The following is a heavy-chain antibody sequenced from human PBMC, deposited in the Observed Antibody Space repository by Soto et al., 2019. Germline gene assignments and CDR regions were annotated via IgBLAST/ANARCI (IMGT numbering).Heavy chain of an antibody. CDR3: ARYRHARGTVGATSRLEA. J-gene: IGHJ5*02. D-gene: IGHD1-26*01. V-gene: IGHV3-53*01. CDR2: HYSGGST. CDR1: GFSVSSNY. Sequence: GGSLRLSCAISGFSVSSNYLSWVRQAPGKGLEWVSVHYSGGSTYYADSVQGRFNISRGKSNNTLYLQMRRVRAEDKAVYFCARYRHARGTVGATSRLEAWGQGTQVTVSS.